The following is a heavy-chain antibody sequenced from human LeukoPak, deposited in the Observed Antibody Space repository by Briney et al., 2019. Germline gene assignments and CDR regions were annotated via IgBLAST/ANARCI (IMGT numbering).Heavy chain of an antibody. Sequence: SETLSLTCTVSGGSISSGSYYWSWIRQPAGKGLEWIGRIYTSGSTNYNPSLKSRVTMSVDTSKNQFSLKLSSVTAADTAVYYCARAGNQYCSGGSCYPIWGQGTMVTVSS. CDR3: ARAGNQYCSGGSCYPI. J-gene: IGHJ3*02. V-gene: IGHV4-61*02. CDR2: IYTSGST. D-gene: IGHD2-15*01. CDR1: GGSISSGSYY.